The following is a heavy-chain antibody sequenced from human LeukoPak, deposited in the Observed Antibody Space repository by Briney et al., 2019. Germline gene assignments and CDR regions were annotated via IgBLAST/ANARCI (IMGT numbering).Heavy chain of an antibody. J-gene: IGHJ3*02. CDR3: AKEAFSSGWYSGFDAFDI. V-gene: IGHV3-23*01. D-gene: IGHD6-19*01. Sequence: PGGSLRLSCAASGFTFSNYGMSRVREAPGKGLEWVSAISGSGGSTYYADSVKGRFTISRDNSKNTLYLQMNSLRAEDTAVYYCAKEAFSSGWYSGFDAFDIWGQGTMVTVSS. CDR1: GFTFSNYG. CDR2: ISGSGGST.